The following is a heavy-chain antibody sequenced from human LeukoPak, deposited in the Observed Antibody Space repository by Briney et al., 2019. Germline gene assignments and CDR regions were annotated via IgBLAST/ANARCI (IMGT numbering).Heavy chain of an antibody. Sequence: SETLSLTCTVSGGSISSYYWSWTRQPAGKGLEWIGRIYTSGSTNYNPSLKSRVTISVDTSKNQFSLKLSSVTAADTAVYYCASLCSGGSCYLGGYDAFDIWGQGTMVTVSS. J-gene: IGHJ3*02. CDR2: IYTSGST. V-gene: IGHV4-4*07. CDR1: GGSISSYY. D-gene: IGHD2-15*01. CDR3: ASLCSGGSCYLGGYDAFDI.